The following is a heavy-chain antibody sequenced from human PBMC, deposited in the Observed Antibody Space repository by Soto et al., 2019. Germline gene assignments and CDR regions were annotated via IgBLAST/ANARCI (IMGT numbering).Heavy chain of an antibody. CDR1: GGSISSYY. V-gene: IGHV4-59*01. CDR2: IYYSGST. Sequence: SETLSLTCTVSGGSISSYYWSWIRQPPGKGLEWIGYIYYSGSTNYNPSLKSRVTISVDTSKNQFSLKLSSVTAADTAVYYCARTDSGTYGDHFDYWGQGTLVTVS. D-gene: IGHD1-26*01. J-gene: IGHJ4*02. CDR3: ARTDSGTYGDHFDY.